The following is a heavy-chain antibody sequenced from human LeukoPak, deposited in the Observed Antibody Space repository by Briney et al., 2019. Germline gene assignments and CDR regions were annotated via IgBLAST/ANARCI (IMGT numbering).Heavy chain of an antibody. J-gene: IGHJ4*02. CDR2: ISYDGSNK. Sequence: PGRSLRLSCAASGFTFSSYAMHWVRQAPGKGLEWVAVISYDGSNKYYADSVKGRFTISRDNSKNTLYLQMGSLRAEDMAVYYCARGGIEYYYFDYWGQGTLVTVSS. CDR1: GFTFSSYA. CDR3: ARGGIEYYYFDY. V-gene: IGHV3-30*14. D-gene: IGHD6-13*01.